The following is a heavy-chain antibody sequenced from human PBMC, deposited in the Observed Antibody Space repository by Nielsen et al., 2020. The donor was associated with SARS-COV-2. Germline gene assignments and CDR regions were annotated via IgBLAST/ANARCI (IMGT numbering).Heavy chain of an antibody. V-gene: IGHV1-2*02. CDR3: ARDDVIVVVPAVPGDYYYYGMDV. J-gene: IGHJ6*02. Sequence: WVRQAPGQGLEWMGWINPNSGGTNYAQKFQGRVTMTRDTSISTAYMELSRLRSDDTAVYYCARDDVIVVVPAVPGDYYYYGMDVWGQGTTVTVSS. CDR2: INPNSGGT. D-gene: IGHD2-2*01.